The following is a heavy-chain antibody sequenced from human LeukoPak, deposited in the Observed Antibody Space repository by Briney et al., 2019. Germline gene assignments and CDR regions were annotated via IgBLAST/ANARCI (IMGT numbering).Heavy chain of an antibody. J-gene: IGHJ5*02. CDR1: GYTFTSYG. CDR2: ISAYNGNT. CDR3: ARDSSPAVPQKHNWFDP. Sequence: ASVKVSCKASGYTFTSYGISWVRQAPGQGLEWMGWISAYNGNTNYAQKLQGRVTMTTDTSTSTAYMELRSLRSDDTAVYYCARDSSPAVPQKHNWFDPWGQGTLVTVSS. V-gene: IGHV1-18*01. D-gene: IGHD6-19*01.